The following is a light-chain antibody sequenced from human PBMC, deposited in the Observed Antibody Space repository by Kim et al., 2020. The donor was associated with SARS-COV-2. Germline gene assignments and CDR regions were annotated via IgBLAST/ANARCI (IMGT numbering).Light chain of an antibody. CDR2: GAS. V-gene: IGKV1-33*01. J-gene: IGKJ3*01. CDR3: QQYDNIPFT. CDR1: QDIIKH. Sequence: GDRVTITCQASQDIIKHLHWYQQKPGKAPKLLIYGASNLETGVPPRFSGSGSGTDFTFTIISLQPEDIATYYCQQYDNIPFTFGPGTKVDIK.